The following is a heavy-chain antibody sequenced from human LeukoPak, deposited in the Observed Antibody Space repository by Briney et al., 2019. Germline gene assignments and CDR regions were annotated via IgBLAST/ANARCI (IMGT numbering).Heavy chain of an antibody. J-gene: IGHJ3*02. D-gene: IGHD1-26*01. CDR1: GFTFSNYW. Sequence: GGSLRLSRAASGFTFSNYWMSWVRQAPGKGLEWVANIKQDGSEKYYVDSVKGRFTISRDNVKNALYVQMNSLRADDTAVYYCARSWGANNAFDIWGQGTMVTVSS. V-gene: IGHV3-7*01. CDR3: ARSWGANNAFDI. CDR2: IKQDGSEK.